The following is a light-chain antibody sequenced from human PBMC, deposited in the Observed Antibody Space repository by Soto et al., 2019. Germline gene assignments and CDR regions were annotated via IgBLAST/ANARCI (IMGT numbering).Light chain of an antibody. CDR1: SSDVGGYNY. CDR3: SSYAGSNNYVV. V-gene: IGLV2-8*01. CDR2: EVS. J-gene: IGLJ2*01. Sequence: QSALTQPPSASGSPGQSVTISCTGTSSDVGGYNYVSWYQQHPGKAPQLMIYEVSKRPSGVPDRFSGSKSGNTGSLTVSGLQAEDEADYYCSSYAGSNNYVVFGGGTKLTVL.